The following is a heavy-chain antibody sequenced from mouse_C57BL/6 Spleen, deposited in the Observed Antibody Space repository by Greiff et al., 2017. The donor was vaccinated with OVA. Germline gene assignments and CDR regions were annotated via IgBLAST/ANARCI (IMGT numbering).Heavy chain of an antibody. D-gene: IGHD2-2*01. CDR1: GFTFSDYG. V-gene: IGHV5-17*01. J-gene: IGHJ1*03. CDR2: ISSGSSTI. CDR3: ARRLRRYFDV. Sequence: EVKLMESGGGLVKPGGSLKLSCAASGFTFSDYGMHWVRQAPEKGLEWVAYISSGSSTIYYADTVKGRFTISRDNAKNTLFLQMTSLRSEDTAMYYCARRLRRYFDVWGTGTTGTVSS.